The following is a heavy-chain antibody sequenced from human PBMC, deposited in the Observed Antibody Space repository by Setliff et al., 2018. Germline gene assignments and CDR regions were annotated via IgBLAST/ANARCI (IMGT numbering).Heavy chain of an antibody. D-gene: IGHD6-19*01. J-gene: IGHJ4*02. CDR3: TRASSIAVAGSSI. CDR2: IRSKAYGGTT. V-gene: IGHV3-49*04. Sequence: GGSLRLSCAASGFTVSSNYMSWVRQAPGKGLEWVGFIRSKAYGGTTEYAASVKGGFTISRDDSKSIAYLQMNSLKTEDTAVYYCTRASSIAVAGSSIWGQGTLVTVSS. CDR1: GFTVSSNY.